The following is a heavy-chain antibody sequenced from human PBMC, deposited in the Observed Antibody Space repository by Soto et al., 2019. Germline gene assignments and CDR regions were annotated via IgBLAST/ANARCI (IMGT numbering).Heavy chain of an antibody. D-gene: IGHD3-10*01. CDR1: GGSISSSSYY. Sequence: SETLSLTCTVSGGSISSSSYYWGWIRQPPGKGLEWIGSIYYSGSTYYNPSLKSRVTISVDTSKNQFSLKLSSVTAADTAVYYCASLPSRITMVRGLDYWGQGTLVTVSS. CDR2: IYYSGST. V-gene: IGHV4-39*01. J-gene: IGHJ4*02. CDR3: ASLPSRITMVRGLDY.